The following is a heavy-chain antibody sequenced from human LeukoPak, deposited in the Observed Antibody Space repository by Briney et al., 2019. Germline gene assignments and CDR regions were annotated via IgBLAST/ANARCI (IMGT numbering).Heavy chain of an antibody. D-gene: IGHD3-3*01. J-gene: IGHJ4*02. CDR1: GFTFSDHY. CDR2: SRNKANSYTT. V-gene: IGHV3-72*01. Sequence: GGSLRLSCAASGFTFSDHYMDWVRQAPGKGLEWVGRSRNKANSYTTEYAASVKGRFSISRDDSRNSVYLQMNSLKAEDTAVYYCARVSPPGVSGYHYFDYWGQGTLVTVSS. CDR3: ARVSPPGVSGYHYFDY.